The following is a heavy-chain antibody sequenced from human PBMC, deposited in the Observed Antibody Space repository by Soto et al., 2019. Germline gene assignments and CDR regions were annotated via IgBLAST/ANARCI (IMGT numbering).Heavy chain of an antibody. CDR3: ARVNGDYYYYYYMDV. Sequence: QVQLQQWGAGLLKPSETLSLTCAVYGGSFSGYYWSWIHQPPGKGLEWIGEINHSGSTNYNPSLKSRVTISVDTSKNQFSLKLSSVTAADTAVYYCARVNGDYYYYYYMDVWGKGTTVTVSS. CDR2: INHSGST. V-gene: IGHV4-34*01. CDR1: GGSFSGYY. D-gene: IGHD4-17*01. J-gene: IGHJ6*03.